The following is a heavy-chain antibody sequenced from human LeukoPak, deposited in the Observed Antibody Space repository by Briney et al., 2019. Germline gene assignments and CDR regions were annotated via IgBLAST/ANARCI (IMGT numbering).Heavy chain of an antibody. D-gene: IGHD3-10*01. J-gene: IGHJ6*02. CDR1: GGSISSYY. Sequence: PSETLSLTCTVSGGSISSYYWSWIRQPPGKGLEWIGYIYYSGSTNYNPSLKSRVTISVDTSKNQFSLKLSSVTAADTAVYYCARHGYYGSGSYGMDVWGQGTTVTVSS. V-gene: IGHV4-59*08. CDR2: IYYSGST. CDR3: ARHGYYGSGSYGMDV.